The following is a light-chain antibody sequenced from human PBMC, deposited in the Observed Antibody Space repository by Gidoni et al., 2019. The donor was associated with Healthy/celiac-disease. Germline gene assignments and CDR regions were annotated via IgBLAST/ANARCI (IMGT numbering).Light chain of an antibody. Sequence: EIVLMQSPGTLSLSPGERATLSCRASQSVSSSYLAWYQQKPGQAPRLLIYGASSRATGIPDRFSGSGSGTDFTLTISRLEPEDFAVYYCQQYGSSPYFXGXTKVEIK. J-gene: IGKJ4*01. V-gene: IGKV3-20*01. CDR2: GAS. CDR3: QQYGSSPY. CDR1: QSVSSSY.